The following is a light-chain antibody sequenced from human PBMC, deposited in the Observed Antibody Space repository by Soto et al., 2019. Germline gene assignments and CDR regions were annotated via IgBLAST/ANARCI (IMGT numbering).Light chain of an antibody. Sequence: DTQMTQSPSYLSASVGDRISITCRASQTASNYVNWYQQKPGKAPTLLISATSTLQSGVPSRFRGSRSGTDFTLTITTLQPEDFATYYCQQTYTSPRTFGQGTKVAI. CDR1: QTASNY. J-gene: IGKJ1*01. CDR3: QQTYTSPRT. CDR2: ATS. V-gene: IGKV1-39*01.